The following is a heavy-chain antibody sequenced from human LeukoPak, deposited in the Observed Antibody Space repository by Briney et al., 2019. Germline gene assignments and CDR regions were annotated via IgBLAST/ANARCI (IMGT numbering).Heavy chain of an antibody. CDR2: ISRSNNYI. V-gene: IGHV3-21*01. CDR1: GFTFSSYN. Sequence: PGGSLRLSCAASGFTFSSYNMNWVRQAPGTGLEWVSSISRSNNYIYYADSVRGRFTISRDNAKNSLYLQMNSLRAEDTAVCYCARDNPGSGWTQCFDFWGQGTLVTVSS. J-gene: IGHJ4*02. CDR3: ARDNPGSGWTQCFDF. D-gene: IGHD6-19*01.